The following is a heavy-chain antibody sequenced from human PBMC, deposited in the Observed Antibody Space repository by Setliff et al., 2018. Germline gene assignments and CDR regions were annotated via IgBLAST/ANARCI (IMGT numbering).Heavy chain of an antibody. J-gene: IGHJ1*01. D-gene: IGHD2-8*01. CDR1: GYTFTESI. Sequence: ASVKVSCKASGYTFTESIVSWVRQAPGQGLEWLGWIGVYSGNTYTAQRFQDRLTMTTDTSTDTAFLDLRSLRSDDTAVYYCSRLVRYCTTTTCQTLSGGEHWGPGTLVTVSS. CDR2: IGVYSGNT. V-gene: IGHV1-18*01. CDR3: SRLVRYCTTTTCQTLSGGEH.